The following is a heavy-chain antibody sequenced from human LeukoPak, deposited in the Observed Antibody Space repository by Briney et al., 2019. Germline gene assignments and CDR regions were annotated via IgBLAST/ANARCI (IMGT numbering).Heavy chain of an antibody. CDR3: TTDLVPRMVGEVPYYYYGMDV. CDR1: GFTFSNAW. D-gene: IGHD3-10*01. CDR2: IKSRTDGGTI. J-gene: IGHJ6*04. Sequence: GGSLRLSCAASGFTFSNAWMIWVRQAPGKGLEWVGRIKSRTDGGTIDYAGTVKGRFTISRDDSKKTLYLQMNSLKTEDTAVYHCTTDLVPRMVGEVPYYYYGMDVWGKGTTVTVSS. V-gene: IGHV3-15*01.